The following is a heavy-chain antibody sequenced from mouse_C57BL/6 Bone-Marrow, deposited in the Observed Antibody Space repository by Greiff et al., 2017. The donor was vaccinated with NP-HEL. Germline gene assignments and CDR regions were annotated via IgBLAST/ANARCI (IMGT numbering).Heavy chain of an antibody. CDR3: ARWDYYCSSYDAMDY. CDR2: IYPTSGYT. CDR1: GYTFTSYG. D-gene: IGHD1-1*01. J-gene: IGHJ4*01. V-gene: IGHV1-81*01. Sequence: QVQLQQPGAELARPGASVKLSCKASGYTFTSYGISWVKQRPGQGLEWIGEIYPTSGYTYYNEKFKGKATLTADKSSSTAYMQLRSLTSEDSAVYYCARWDYYCSSYDAMDYWGQGTSVTVSS.